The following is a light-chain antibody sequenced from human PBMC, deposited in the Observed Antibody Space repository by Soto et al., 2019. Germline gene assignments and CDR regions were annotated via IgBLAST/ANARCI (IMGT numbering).Light chain of an antibody. V-gene: IGLV1-51*01. CDR3: GSWDSSLSAYV. J-gene: IGLJ1*01. CDR2: DDN. CDR1: SSXIGGNS. Sequence: QSVLTQPPSVSAAPGQKVTISCSGSSSXIGGNSVSWYQQLPGTAPKLLIYDDNKRPSGIPDRFSGSKSGTSATLGITGFQTGDEADYYCGSWDSSLSAYVFGTGTKVTVL.